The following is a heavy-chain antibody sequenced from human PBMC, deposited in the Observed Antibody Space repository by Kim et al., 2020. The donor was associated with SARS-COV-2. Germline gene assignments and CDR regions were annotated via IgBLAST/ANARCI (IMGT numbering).Heavy chain of an antibody. V-gene: IGHV4-39*01. CDR3: ARHHGSSWYLGWFDP. J-gene: IGHJ5*02. CDR2: IYYSGST. D-gene: IGHD6-13*01. CDR1: GGSISSSSYY. Sequence: SETLSLTCTVSGGSISSSSYYWGWIRQPPGKGLEWIGSIYYSGSTYYNPSLKSRVTISVDTSKNQFSLKLSSVTAADTAVYYCARHHGSSWYLGWFDPWGQGTLVTVSS.